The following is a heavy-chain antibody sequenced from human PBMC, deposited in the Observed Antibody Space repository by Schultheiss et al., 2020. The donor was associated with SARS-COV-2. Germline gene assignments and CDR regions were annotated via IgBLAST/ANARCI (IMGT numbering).Heavy chain of an antibody. CDR3: ARDGVGASLFDY. CDR2: IYSGGST. CDR1: GFTVSSNY. J-gene: IGHJ4*02. D-gene: IGHD1-26*01. V-gene: IGHV3-66*01. Sequence: GGSLRLSCAASGFTVSSNYMSWVRQAPGKGLEWVSVIYSGGSTYYADSVKGRFTISRDNSKNTLYLQMNSLRAEDTAVYYCARDGVGASLFDYWGQGTLVTVSS.